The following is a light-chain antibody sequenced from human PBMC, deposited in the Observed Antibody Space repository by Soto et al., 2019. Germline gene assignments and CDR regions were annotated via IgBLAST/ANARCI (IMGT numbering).Light chain of an antibody. CDR2: DVS. CDR1: SSDVGGYKY. Sequence: QSVLTQPRSVSGSPGQSVTISCTGTSSDVGGYKYVSWYQQHPGKAPKLTIYDVSKRPSGVPDRFSGSKSGNTASLTISGLQAEDEADYYCCSYAGSYTGVFGGGTKLTVL. V-gene: IGLV2-11*01. J-gene: IGLJ3*02. CDR3: CSYAGSYTGV.